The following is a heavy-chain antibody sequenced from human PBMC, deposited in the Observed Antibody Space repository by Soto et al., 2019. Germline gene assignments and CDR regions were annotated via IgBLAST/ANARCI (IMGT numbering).Heavy chain of an antibody. D-gene: IGHD1-26*01. Sequence: PSETRSLTCTVSGGYIGNDYWSWIRQPPGKELEWIGYTYYSGSTNYSPSLKSRVTISVDTSKNQFSLRLSSVTSADTAIYYCARGIAGAASGRAFDIWGQGTMVTVS. CDR1: GGYIGNDY. J-gene: IGHJ3*02. CDR3: ARGIAGAASGRAFDI. CDR2: TYYSGST. V-gene: IGHV4-59*01.